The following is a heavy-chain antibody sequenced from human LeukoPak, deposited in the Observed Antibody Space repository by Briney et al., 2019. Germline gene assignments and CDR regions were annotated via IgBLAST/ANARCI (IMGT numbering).Heavy chain of an antibody. Sequence: GASVKVSCKASGYTFTSYGISWVRQAPGQGLEWMGWISAYNGNTNYAQKLQGRVTMTTDTSTSTAYMELRSLRSDDTAVYYCARATSGYYDSSGWPYWGLETLVTVSS. CDR3: ARATSGYYDSSGWPY. CDR2: ISAYNGNT. D-gene: IGHD3-22*01. J-gene: IGHJ4*02. V-gene: IGHV1-18*01. CDR1: GYTFTSYG.